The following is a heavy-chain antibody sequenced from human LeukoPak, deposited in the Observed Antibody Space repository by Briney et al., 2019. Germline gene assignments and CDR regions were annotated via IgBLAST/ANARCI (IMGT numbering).Heavy chain of an antibody. Sequence: GGSLRLSCAASGFTFSGYAMSWVRQAPGKGLEWVSAISGSGGSTYYADSVKGRFTISRDNSKNTLYLQMNSLRAEDTAVYYCAKARYGDYVAPVGGPFDYWGQGTLVTVSS. V-gene: IGHV3-23*01. CDR3: AKARYGDYVAPVGGPFDY. CDR2: ISGSGGST. D-gene: IGHD4-17*01. J-gene: IGHJ4*02. CDR1: GFTFSGYA.